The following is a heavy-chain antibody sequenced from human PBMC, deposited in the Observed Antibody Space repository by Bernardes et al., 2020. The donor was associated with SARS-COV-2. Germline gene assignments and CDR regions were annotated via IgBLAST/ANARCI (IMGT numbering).Heavy chain of an antibody. CDR3: ARIDEVTGRDY. V-gene: IGHV3-21*01. J-gene: IGHJ4*02. CDR1: GFTFSNYL. CDR2: ISGGGIYI. D-gene: IGHD6-19*01. Sequence: GGSLRLSCAASGFTFSNYLFSWFRQSPGRGLEWVSSISGGGIYIYYGDSVRGRFTTSRDNTRNSVYLQMESLTVEDTAVYYCARIDEVTGRDYWGQGTLVTVSS.